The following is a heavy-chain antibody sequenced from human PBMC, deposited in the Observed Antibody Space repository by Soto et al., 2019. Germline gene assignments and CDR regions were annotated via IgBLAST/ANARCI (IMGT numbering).Heavy chain of an antibody. J-gene: IGHJ4*02. CDR2: ISAYNGNT. CDR1: GYTFTSYG. Sequence: ASVKVSCKASGYTFTSYGISWVRQAPGQGLEWMGWISAYNGNTNYAQNLQDRVTMTTDTSTSTAYMELRSLRSDDTAVYYCARVASQFGELPTLWGQGTPVTVSS. CDR3: ARVASQFGELPTL. V-gene: IGHV1-18*01. D-gene: IGHD3-10*01.